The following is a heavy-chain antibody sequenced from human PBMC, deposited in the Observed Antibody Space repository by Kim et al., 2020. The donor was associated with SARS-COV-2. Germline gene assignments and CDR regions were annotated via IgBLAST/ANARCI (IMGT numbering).Heavy chain of an antibody. CDR2: ISSSGSTI. J-gene: IGHJ3*02. D-gene: IGHD2-15*01. Sequence: GGSLRLSCAASGFTFSDYYMSWIRQAPGKGLEWVSYISSSGSTIYYADSVKGRFTISRDNAKNSLYLQMNSLRAEDTAVYYCARELVVAATDAFDIWGQGTMVTVSS. V-gene: IGHV3-11*04. CDR3: ARELVVAATDAFDI. CDR1: GFTFSDYY.